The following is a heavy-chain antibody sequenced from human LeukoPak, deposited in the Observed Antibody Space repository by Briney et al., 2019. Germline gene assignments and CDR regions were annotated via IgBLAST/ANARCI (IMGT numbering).Heavy chain of an antibody. CDR3: ARGIDY. CDR1: GFTFSSYS. CDR2: IYTGGGR. Sequence: GGSLRLSCAASGFTFSSYSMNWVRQAPGKELEWVSVIYTGGGRYYADSVRGRFTISRDTSKNMVFLQMNSLRVEDTAVYYCARGIDYWGRGTLVTVSS. V-gene: IGHV3-53*01. J-gene: IGHJ4*02.